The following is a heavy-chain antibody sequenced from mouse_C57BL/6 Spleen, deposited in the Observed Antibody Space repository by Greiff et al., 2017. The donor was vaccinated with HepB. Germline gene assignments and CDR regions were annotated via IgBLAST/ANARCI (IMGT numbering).Heavy chain of an antibody. V-gene: IGHV1-26*01. Sequence: EVQLQQSGPELVKPGASVKISCKASGYTFTDYYMNWVKQSHGKSLEWIGDINPNNGGTSYNQKFKGKATLTVDKSSSTAYMGLRSLTSEESAVYYCARGGGSSYGDWYFDVWGTGTTVTVSS. CDR1: GYTFTDYY. J-gene: IGHJ1*03. CDR3: ARGGGSSYGDWYFDV. CDR2: INPNNGGT. D-gene: IGHD1-1*01.